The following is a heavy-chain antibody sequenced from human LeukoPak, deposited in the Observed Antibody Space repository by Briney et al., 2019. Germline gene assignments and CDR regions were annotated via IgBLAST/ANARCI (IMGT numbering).Heavy chain of an antibody. V-gene: IGHV1-69*02. CDR1: GGTFSSYT. J-gene: IGHJ4*02. Sequence: SVKVSCKASGGTFSSYTISWVRQAPGQGLEWMGRIIPILGIANYAQKFQGRVTIIADKSTSTAYMELSSLRSEDTAVYYCARAYSSSWSPLGYWGQGTLVTASS. D-gene: IGHD6-13*01. CDR3: ARAYSSSWSPLGY. CDR2: IIPILGIA.